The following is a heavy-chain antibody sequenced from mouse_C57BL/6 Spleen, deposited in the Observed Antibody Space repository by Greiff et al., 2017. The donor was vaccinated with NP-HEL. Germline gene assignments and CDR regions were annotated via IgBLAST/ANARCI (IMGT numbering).Heavy chain of an antibody. CDR2: ISRGGDYI. V-gene: IGHV5-9-1*02. CDR1: GFTFSSYS. J-gene: IGHJ2*01. Sequence: EVQGVESGEGLVKPGGSLKLSCAASGFTFSSYSMSWVRQTPEQRLEWVAYISRGGDYIYYADTVKGRFTISRDNARNTLYLQMSSLKSEDTAMYYCTRDYGSSYFDYWGQGTTLTVSS. CDR3: TRDYGSSYFDY. D-gene: IGHD1-1*01.